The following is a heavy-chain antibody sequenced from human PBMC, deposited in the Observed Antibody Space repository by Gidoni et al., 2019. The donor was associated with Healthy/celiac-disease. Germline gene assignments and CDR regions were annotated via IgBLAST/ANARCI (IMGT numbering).Heavy chain of an antibody. CDR1: GFTFSSYW. CDR3: ARGHNYYDSSGYYTTDDAFDI. Sequence: EVQLVESGGGLVQPGGSLRLSCAASGFTFSSYWMHWVRQAPGKGLVWVSRINRDGSSISYADSVKGRFTISRDNAKNTLYLQMNSLRAEDTAVYYCARGHNYYDSSGYYTTDDAFDIWGQGTMVTVSS. J-gene: IGHJ3*02. V-gene: IGHV3-74*01. D-gene: IGHD3-22*01. CDR2: INRDGSSI.